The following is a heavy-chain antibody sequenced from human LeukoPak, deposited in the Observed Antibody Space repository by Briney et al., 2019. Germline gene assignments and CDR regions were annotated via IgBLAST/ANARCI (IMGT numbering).Heavy chain of an antibody. V-gene: IGHV4-59*08. D-gene: IGHD6-19*01. CDR2: IYYIGST. CDR3: ASHTTRGSSGWYRVFDY. Sequence: SETLSLTCTVSSGSINNYYWSWIRQPPGKGLEWIGYIYYIGSTYYNPSLKSRVTISVDTSKNQFSLKLTSVTAADTAVYYCASHTTRGSSGWYRVFDYWGQGTLVTVSS. CDR1: SGSINNYY. J-gene: IGHJ4*02.